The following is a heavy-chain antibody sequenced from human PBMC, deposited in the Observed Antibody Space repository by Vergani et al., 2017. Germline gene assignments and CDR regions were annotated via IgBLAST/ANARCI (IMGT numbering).Heavy chain of an antibody. J-gene: IGHJ6*02. Sequence: QLHLQESGPGLVKPSETLSLTCTVSGGSIRSSSYYWGWIRQPPGKGLEWVGTIYYSGSAYYNPSLKTRVTISVDTSKNQFSLKLGSVTAADTAVYYCARYRYYYYGMDVWGQGTTVTVSS. CDR1: GGSIRSSSYY. CDR2: IYYSGSA. V-gene: IGHV4-39*01. CDR3: ARYRYYYYGMDV.